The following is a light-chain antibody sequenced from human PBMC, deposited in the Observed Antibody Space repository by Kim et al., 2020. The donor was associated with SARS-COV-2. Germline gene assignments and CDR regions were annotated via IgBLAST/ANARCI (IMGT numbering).Light chain of an antibody. J-gene: IGLJ1*01. CDR2: DVS. CDR3: SSYTSSSTNYV. V-gene: IGLV2-14*03. CDR1: SSDVGGYNY. Sequence: QSITISWHGPSSDVGGYNYVSWYQQHPGKAPKLMIYDVSNRPSGVSNRLSGSKSGNTASLTISGLQAEDEADYYCSSYTSSSTNYVFGTGTKVTVL.